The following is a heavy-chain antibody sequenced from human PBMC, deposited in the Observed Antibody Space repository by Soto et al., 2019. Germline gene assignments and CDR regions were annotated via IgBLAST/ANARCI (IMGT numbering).Heavy chain of an antibody. J-gene: IGHJ4*02. D-gene: IGHD3-10*01. CDR2: ILHTGGT. Sequence: PSETLSLTCAVSGGSISGGGFSWRWIRQPPGKGLEWIGYILHTGGTQYNPSLKSRVSMSVGKSKNQFSLHLTSVTAADTAVYYCARLQFGEGFDYWGQGALVTVSS. V-gene: IGHV4-30-2*01. CDR1: GGSISGGGFS. CDR3: ARLQFGEGFDY.